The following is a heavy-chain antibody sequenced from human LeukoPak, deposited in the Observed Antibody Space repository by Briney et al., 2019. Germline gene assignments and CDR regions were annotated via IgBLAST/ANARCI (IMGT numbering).Heavy chain of an antibody. J-gene: IGHJ5*02. CDR3: ARRNRRGLKPGTGWFDP. V-gene: IGHV1-8*01. CDR2: MNPNSGNT. D-gene: IGHD7-27*01. CDR1: GYTFTSYD. Sequence: GASVKVSCKASGYTFTSYDINWVRQATGQGLEWMGWMNPNSGNTGYAQKFQGRVTMTRNTSISTAYMELSSLRSEDTAVYYCARRNRRGLKPGTGWFDPWGQGTLVTVSS.